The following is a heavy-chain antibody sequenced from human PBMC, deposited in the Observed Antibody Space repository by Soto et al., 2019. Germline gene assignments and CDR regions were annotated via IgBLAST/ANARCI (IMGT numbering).Heavy chain of an antibody. CDR2: GSYSGTT. Sequence: PSETLSLTCTVSGVSVSSGSFYWAWIRQPPGKGLEWIGFGSYSGTTNYKLSLKSRVTISVDTSRSQISLKVSSLTAADTAVYYCARGATVTQFDYWGRGTLVTVSS. V-gene: IGHV4-61*01. J-gene: IGHJ4*02. CDR1: GVSVSSGSFY. D-gene: IGHD4-17*01. CDR3: ARGATVTQFDY.